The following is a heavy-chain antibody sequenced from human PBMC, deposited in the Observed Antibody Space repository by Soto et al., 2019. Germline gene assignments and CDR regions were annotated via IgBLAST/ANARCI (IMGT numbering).Heavy chain of an antibody. J-gene: IGHJ4*02. Sequence: QITLKESGPTLVRPTQTLTLTCTFSGFSLTTSGVGVGWIGQHQGKALEWLAVVYWDDDKRYSSSLKSRLTITKDNSKNQVVLTMTNMDPVGTATYYCAHHPYYGLGSYSFDYWGQGTLVTVSS. CDR2: VYWDDDK. CDR3: AHHPYYGLGSYSFDY. CDR1: GFSLTTSGVG. D-gene: IGHD3-10*01. V-gene: IGHV2-5*02.